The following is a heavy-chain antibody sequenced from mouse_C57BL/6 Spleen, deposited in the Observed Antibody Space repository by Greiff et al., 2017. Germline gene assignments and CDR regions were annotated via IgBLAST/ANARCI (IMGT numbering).Heavy chain of an antibody. CDR2: FYPCNDDT. V-gene: IGHV1-47*01. D-gene: IGHD2-4*01. J-gene: IGHJ3*01. CDR3: ARRHYYYDGFAY. Sequence: VQLQQSGAELVKPGASVKMSCKASGYTFTKYPIEWMKQNHGKGLEGIGNFYPCNDDTKYNEKFKGKATLTVEKSSSTVYLVLIRISSDDSAVYYCARRHYYYDGFAYWGQGTLLTVSA. CDR1: GYTFTKYP.